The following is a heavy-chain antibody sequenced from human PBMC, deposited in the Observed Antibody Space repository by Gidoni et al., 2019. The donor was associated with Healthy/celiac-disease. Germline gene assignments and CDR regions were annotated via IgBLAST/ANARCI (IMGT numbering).Heavy chain of an antibody. J-gene: IGHJ4*02. V-gene: IGHV1-2*06. Sequence: QVQLVQAGAEVTKPGASVTVSCKGSGYTFTGYYMHWVRQAPGQGLEWMGRINPNSGGTNYAQKFQRRFTMTRDTSISPAYMELSRLISDDTAVYYCARAIAAAGTEDYWGQGTLVTVSS. CDR3: ARAIAAAGTEDY. D-gene: IGHD6-13*01. CDR2: INPNSGGT. CDR1: GYTFTGYY.